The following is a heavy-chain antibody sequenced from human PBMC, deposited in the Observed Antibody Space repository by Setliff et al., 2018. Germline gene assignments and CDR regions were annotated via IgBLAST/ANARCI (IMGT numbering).Heavy chain of an antibody. V-gene: IGHV3-9*01. CDR2: ITWNSDNT. CDR1: GFKFDDHV. Sequence: GGSLRLSCVASGFKFDDHVMYWVRQVPGKGLEWVAGITWNSDNTGYADSVKGRFTISRDNSKNTLYLQMNSLRPDDTAVYYCARTCSGSGCYAGLESWGQGTPVTVSS. CDR3: ARTCSGSGCYAGLES. D-gene: IGHD2-15*01. J-gene: IGHJ4*02.